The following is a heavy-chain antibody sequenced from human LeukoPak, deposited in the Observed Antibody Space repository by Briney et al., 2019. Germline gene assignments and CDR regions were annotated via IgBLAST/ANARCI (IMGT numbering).Heavy chain of an antibody. CDR1: GGSISSHY. CDR2: IYYGGST. Sequence: SETLSLTCTVSGGSISSHYWSWIRQPPGKGLEWIGYIYYGGSTNYNPSLKSRVTISVDTSKNQFSLKLSSVTAADTAVYYCAREKESDYDFWSGLRWFDPWGQGTLVTVSS. J-gene: IGHJ5*02. CDR3: AREKESDYDFWSGLRWFDP. D-gene: IGHD3-3*01. V-gene: IGHV4-59*11.